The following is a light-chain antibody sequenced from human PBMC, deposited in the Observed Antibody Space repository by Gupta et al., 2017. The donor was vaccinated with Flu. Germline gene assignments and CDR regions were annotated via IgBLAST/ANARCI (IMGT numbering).Light chain of an antibody. J-gene: IGKJ4*01. CDR1: QSVSRK. V-gene: IGKV3-15*01. CDR2: GAS. Sequence: EIVMTQSPVTLSVSPGERATLSCRSSQSVSRKLAWYQQKPGQAPRLLIYGASTRATGTPARFSGSGSGTEFTLTITSLQSEDFALYYCQQYNDWPPVTFGGGTKVEIK. CDR3: QQYNDWPPVT.